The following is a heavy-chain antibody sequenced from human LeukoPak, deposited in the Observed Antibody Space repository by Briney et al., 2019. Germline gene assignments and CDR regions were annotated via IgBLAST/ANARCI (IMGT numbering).Heavy chain of an antibody. CDR3: AREGGKQWLVFDY. Sequence: SETLSLTCTVSGGSISSGDYYWSWIRQPPGKGLEWIGYIYYSGSTYYNPSLRSRVTIAIDTSKSQFSLKLTSVTAADTAVYYCAREGGKQWLVFDYWGQGALVTVSS. D-gene: IGHD6-19*01. CDR1: GGSISSGDYY. V-gene: IGHV4-30-4*01. CDR2: IYYSGST. J-gene: IGHJ4*02.